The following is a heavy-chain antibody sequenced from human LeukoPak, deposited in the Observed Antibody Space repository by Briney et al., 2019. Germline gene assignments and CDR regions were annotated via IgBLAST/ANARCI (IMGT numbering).Heavy chain of an antibody. Sequence: VASVKVSCKASGGTLSSYAISWVRQAPGQGLEWMGGIIPIFGTANSAQKFQGRVTITADESTSSAYMELSSLRSEDTAVYYCARGVYGSSGFSFDYWGQGTLVTVSS. V-gene: IGHV1-69*13. CDR1: GGTLSSYA. J-gene: IGHJ4*02. CDR2: IIPIFGTA. CDR3: ARGVYGSSGFSFDY. D-gene: IGHD6-19*01.